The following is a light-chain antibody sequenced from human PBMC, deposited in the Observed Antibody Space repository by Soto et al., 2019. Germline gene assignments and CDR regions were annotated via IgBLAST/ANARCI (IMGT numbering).Light chain of an antibody. J-gene: IGKJ5*01. Sequence: DVVMIQTPLSLSLAAGRPPSISSKSSQSLVHITGETFLFWYLQKPGQSPQLXIYEVSTRASGVPDRFSGSGSGTEFTLEISRVETDDVGIDYCMQSTQLTPTFGQGTRLEIK. CDR1: QSLVHITGETF. CDR2: EVS. V-gene: IGKV2D-29*02. CDR3: MQSTQLTPT.